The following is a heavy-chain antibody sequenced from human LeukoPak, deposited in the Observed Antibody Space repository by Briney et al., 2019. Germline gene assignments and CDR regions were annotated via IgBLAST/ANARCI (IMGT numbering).Heavy chain of an antibody. V-gene: IGHV3-53*01. D-gene: IGHD3-22*01. Sequence: PGGSLRLSCAASGFTVSSNYMSWVRQAPGKGLEWVSVIYSGGSTYYADSVKGRFTISRDNSKNTLYLQMNSLRAEDTAVYYCARDRAPWYCYDSSGYYSSLGAFDIWGQGTMVTVSS. CDR2: IYSGGST. CDR3: ARDRAPWYCYDSSGYYSSLGAFDI. J-gene: IGHJ3*02. CDR1: GFTVSSNY.